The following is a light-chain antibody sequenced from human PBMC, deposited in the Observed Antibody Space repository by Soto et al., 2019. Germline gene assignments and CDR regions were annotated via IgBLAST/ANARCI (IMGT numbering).Light chain of an antibody. Sequence: EIVMTQSPATLSVSPGERASLSCRASQSVSSNLAWYQQKPGQTPRLLIYATSTRATGIPARFSGSGSATEFTLTISSLQSEDFAVYYCQQYGSSPWTFGQGTKVEIK. CDR3: QQYGSSPWT. CDR1: QSVSSN. J-gene: IGKJ1*01. CDR2: ATS. V-gene: IGKV3-15*01.